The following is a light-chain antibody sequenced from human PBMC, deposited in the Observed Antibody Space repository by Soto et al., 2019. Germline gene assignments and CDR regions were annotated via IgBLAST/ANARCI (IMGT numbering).Light chain of an antibody. J-gene: IGKJ5*01. CDR3: QQSYSIPLT. CDR1: QSISSY. CDR2: AAS. V-gene: IGKV1-39*01. Sequence: DIQMTQSPSSLSASVGDRVTITCRASQSISSYLNWYQQKPGKAPQALINAASTLHSGVPSRFSGSGSGTDSTLTISSLQPEDFATYYCQQSYSIPLTFGQGTRLEIK.